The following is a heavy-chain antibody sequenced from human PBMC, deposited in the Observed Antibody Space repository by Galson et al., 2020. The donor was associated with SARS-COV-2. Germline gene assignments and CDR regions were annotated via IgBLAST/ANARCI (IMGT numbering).Heavy chain of an antibody. CDR1: GFTLSSYA. Sequence: SQKISCAASGFTLSSYAMHWLRQAPGKGLEWVAVKSYDGSNKYYADSVKGRFTISRDNSKNTLYLQMNSLRAEDTAVYYCAREALGYTPDYWGQGTLVTVSS. CDR2: KSYDGSNK. V-gene: IGHV3-30*04. CDR3: AREALGYTPDY. J-gene: IGHJ4*02. D-gene: IGHD5-12*01.